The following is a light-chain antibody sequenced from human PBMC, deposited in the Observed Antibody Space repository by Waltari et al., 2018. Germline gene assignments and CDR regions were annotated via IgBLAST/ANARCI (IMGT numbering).Light chain of an antibody. J-gene: IGLJ3*02. V-gene: IGLV2-14*03. CDR2: DVS. CDR1: SSDVGGHNH. CDR3: HSFTSSTTWV. Sequence: QSALTQPASVSGSLGQSITISCTGTSSDVGGHNHVSWYQHHPGKAPKLIIHDVSERPSGVSNRFSGSKSGNTASLTISGLQADDETESYGHSFTSSTTWVFGGGTKLTVL.